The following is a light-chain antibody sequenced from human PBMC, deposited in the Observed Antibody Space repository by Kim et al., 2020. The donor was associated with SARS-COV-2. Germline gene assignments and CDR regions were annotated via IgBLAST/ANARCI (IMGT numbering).Light chain of an antibody. CDR2: KAS. V-gene: IGKV1-5*03. CDR1: QSISIW. Sequence: SAYVEDRITITCRASQSISIWLAWHQQKPGKAPKVLIYKASNLGSGVPSRFSGSGSGTEFTLAISSLHPDDFATYYCQQYITYPYTFGQGTKLEI. CDR3: QQYITYPYT. J-gene: IGKJ2*01.